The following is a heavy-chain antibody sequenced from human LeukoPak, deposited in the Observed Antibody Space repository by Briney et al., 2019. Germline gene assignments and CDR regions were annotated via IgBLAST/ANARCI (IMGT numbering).Heavy chain of an antibody. CDR2: ISGSSSHI. CDR1: GFTFNIYS. D-gene: IGHD2-21*02. V-gene: IGHV3-21*01. Sequence: GGSLRLSCAASGFTFNIYSMNWVRQAPGKGLEWVSSISGSSSHIYYADSVKGRFTISRDNARNSLYLQMSSLRAEDTAVYYCARGQLAYCGGDCYSAFDIWGQGTVVTVSS. CDR3: ARGQLAYCGGDCYSAFDI. J-gene: IGHJ3*02.